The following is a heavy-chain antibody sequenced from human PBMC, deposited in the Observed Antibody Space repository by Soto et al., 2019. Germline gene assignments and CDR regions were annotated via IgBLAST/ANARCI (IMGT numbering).Heavy chain of an antibody. D-gene: IGHD4-17*01. Sequence: SXKVSLKASGYTXRSYHIDLVRQAPGQRLECMGWINISNCNTEYSQNFQGRVTMTRDTSAITADMELSILRAEDTAVYYCARDTDLTLVTTLDYWGQGIPGTVSS. CDR2: INISNCNT. J-gene: IGHJ4*02. CDR3: ARDTDLTLVTTLDY. V-gene: IGHV1-3*04. CDR1: GYTXRSYH.